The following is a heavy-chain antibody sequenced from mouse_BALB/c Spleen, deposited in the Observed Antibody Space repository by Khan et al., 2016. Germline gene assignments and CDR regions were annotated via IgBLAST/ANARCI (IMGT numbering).Heavy chain of an antibody. D-gene: IGHD2-4*01. Sequence: VQLQQSGAELVKPGASVKLSCLASGFNIKDTYMHWVKQGPEQGLEWIGRIDPANGETKYDPKFQGKVTITADTSSNTACLQLSSLTSEDTAVYYCTRGFDFDPFAYWGQGTLVTVST. CDR2: IDPANGET. J-gene: IGHJ3*01. CDR3: TRGFDFDPFAY. V-gene: IGHV14-3*02. CDR1: GFNIKDTY.